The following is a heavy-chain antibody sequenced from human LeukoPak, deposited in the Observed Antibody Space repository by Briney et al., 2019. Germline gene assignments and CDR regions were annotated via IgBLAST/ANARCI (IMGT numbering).Heavy chain of an antibody. D-gene: IGHD6-13*01. V-gene: IGHV3-15*01. CDR1: GXTFNNAW. J-gene: IGHJ4*02. CDR3: TGVGHISWYDY. CDR2: IKSKTDGGTT. Sequence: GGSLRLSCAASGXTFNNAWMSWVRQAPGKGLEWVGRIKSKTDGGTTDYAAPVKGRFTISRDDSKNTLYQQMNSLKTEDTAVYYCTGVGHISWYDYWGQGTLVTVSS.